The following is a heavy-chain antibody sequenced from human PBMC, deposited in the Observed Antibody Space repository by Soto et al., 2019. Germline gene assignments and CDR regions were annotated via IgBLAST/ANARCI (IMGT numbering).Heavy chain of an antibody. CDR2: ISAYNGNT. CDR3: AREGGSSIVRDRYGMDV. V-gene: IGHV1-18*01. CDR1: GYTFTSYG. J-gene: IGHJ6*02. Sequence: ASVKVSCKASGYTFTSYGISWVRQAPGQGLEWMGWISAYNGNTNYAQKLQGRVTMTTDTSTSTAYMELRSLRSDDTAVYYCAREGGSSIVRDRYGMDVWGQGTTVTVSS. D-gene: IGHD6-6*01.